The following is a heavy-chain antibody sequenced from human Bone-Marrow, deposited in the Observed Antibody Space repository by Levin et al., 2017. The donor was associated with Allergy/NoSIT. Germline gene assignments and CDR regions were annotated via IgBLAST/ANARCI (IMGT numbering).Heavy chain of an antibody. CDR3: GRGRIAVAGGHWFDP. D-gene: IGHD6-19*01. J-gene: IGHJ5*02. CDR2: INHSGST. V-gene: IGHV4-34*01. CDR1: GGSFSGYY. Sequence: SETLSLTCAVYGGSFSGYYWSWIRQPPGKGLEWIGEINHSGSTNYNPSLKSRVTISVDTSKNQFSLKLSSVTAADTAVYYCGRGRIAVAGGHWFDPWGQGTLVTVSS.